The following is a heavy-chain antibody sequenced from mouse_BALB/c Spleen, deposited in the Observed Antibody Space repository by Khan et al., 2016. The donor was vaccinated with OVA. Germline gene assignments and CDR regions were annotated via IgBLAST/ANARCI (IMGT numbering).Heavy chain of an antibody. CDR1: GYSFTGYF. CDR2: INPHIGET. CDR3: TRIYRIDFDY. J-gene: IGHJ2*01. Sequence: VQLKQSGPELVKPGASVKISCKASGYSFTGYFMNWVMQSHGKSLEWIGRINPHIGETFYNQKFKGKATLTVDESSSTAHRELRSLASEDSAVYHCTRIYRIDFDYWGQGTTLTVAS. D-gene: IGHD2-1*01. V-gene: IGHV1-20*02.